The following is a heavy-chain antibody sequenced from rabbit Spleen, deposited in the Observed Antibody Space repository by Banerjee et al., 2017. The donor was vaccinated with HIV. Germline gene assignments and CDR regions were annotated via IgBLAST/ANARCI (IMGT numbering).Heavy chain of an antibody. J-gene: IGHJ6*01. Sequence: QEQLEESGGDLVTPGASLTLTCTASGFSFSSSDYMCWVRQAPGKGLEWISCIAGSSSDFTYSASWAKGRFTISKTSSTTVTLQMTSLTAADTATYFCARDTGSSLSSYGMDLGGPGTLVTV. CDR3: ARDTGSSLSSYGMDL. CDR1: GFSFSSSDY. V-gene: IGHV1S45*01. D-gene: IGHD8-1*01. CDR2: IAGSSSDFT.